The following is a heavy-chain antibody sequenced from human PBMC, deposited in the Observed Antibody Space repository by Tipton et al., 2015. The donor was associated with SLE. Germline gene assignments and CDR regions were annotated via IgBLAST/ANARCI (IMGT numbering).Heavy chain of an antibody. CDR3: ARVRGRGYFRH. Sequence: TLSLTCTVSGGSISSYYWRWIRQPPGKGLEWIGYIYYSGSTNYNPSLKSRVTISVDTSKNHFSLKLSYVTAADTAVYYRARVRGRGYFRHWGQGTLVTVSS. D-gene: IGHD3-10*01. CDR2: IYYSGST. J-gene: IGHJ1*01. V-gene: IGHV4-59*01. CDR1: GGSISSYY.